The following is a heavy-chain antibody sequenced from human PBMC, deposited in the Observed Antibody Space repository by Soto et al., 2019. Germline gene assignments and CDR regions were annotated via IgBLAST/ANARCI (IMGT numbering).Heavy chain of an antibody. J-gene: IGHJ4*02. Sequence: PGGSLRLSCAASGFTFSSYAMHWVRQAPGKGLEWVAVISYDGSNKYYADSVKGRFTISRDNSKNTLHLQMNSLRAEDTAVYYCARDLYSSGWITVDYWGQGTLVTVSS. D-gene: IGHD6-19*01. CDR1: GFTFSSYA. CDR3: ARDLYSSGWITVDY. V-gene: IGHV3-30-3*01. CDR2: ISYDGSNK.